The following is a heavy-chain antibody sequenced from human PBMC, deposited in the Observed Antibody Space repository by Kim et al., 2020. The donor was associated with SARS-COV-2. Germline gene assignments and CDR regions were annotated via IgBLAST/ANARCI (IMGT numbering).Heavy chain of an antibody. CDR3: AKDGPPDFWSGYYSYYYFGMDV. CDR2: ISYDGSDK. Sequence: GGSLRLSCAASGFTFSSYGMHWVRQAPGKGLEWVAVISYDGSDKYYADSVKGRFTISRDNSKNTLYLHMNSLTAEDTAVYYCAKDGPPDFWSGYYSYYYFGMDVWGQGTTVTVSS. CDR1: GFTFSSYG. D-gene: IGHD3-3*01. J-gene: IGHJ6*02. V-gene: IGHV3-30*18.